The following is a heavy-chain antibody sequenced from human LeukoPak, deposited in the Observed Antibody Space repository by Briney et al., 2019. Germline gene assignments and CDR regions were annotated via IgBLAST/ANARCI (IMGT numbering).Heavy chain of an antibody. D-gene: IGHD3-10*01. Sequence: SETLSLTCTVSGGSISSYYWSRIRQPAGKGLEWIGRIYTSGSTNYNPSLKSRVTMSVDTSKNQFSLKLSSVTAADTAVYYCARVGLLWFGELSWFDPWGQGTLVTVSS. CDR3: ARVGLLWFGELSWFDP. J-gene: IGHJ5*02. V-gene: IGHV4-4*07. CDR2: IYTSGST. CDR1: GGSISSYY.